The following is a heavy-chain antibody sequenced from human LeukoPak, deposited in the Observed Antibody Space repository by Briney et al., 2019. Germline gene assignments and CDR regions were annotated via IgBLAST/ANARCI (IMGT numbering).Heavy chain of an antibody. CDR1: GFTFSRHW. CDR3: AKDLADYYGSGSYYYYYYYGMDV. CDR2: ISGSGGST. V-gene: IGHV3-23*01. Sequence: GGSLGLSCAASGFTFSRHWMHWVRQAPGKGLEWVSAISGSGGSTYYADSVKGRFTISRDNSKNTLYLQMNSLRAEDTAVYYCAKDLADYYGSGSYYYYYYYGMDVWGQGTTVTVSS. J-gene: IGHJ6*02. D-gene: IGHD3-10*01.